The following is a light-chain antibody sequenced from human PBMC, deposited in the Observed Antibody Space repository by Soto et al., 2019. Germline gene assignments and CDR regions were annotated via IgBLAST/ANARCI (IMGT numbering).Light chain of an antibody. CDR3: CSYAGSYV. V-gene: IGLV2-11*01. CDR2: DVS. J-gene: IGLJ1*01. Sequence: QSALTQPASVSGSPGQSITISCTGTSSDVGGYNYVSWYQQHPGKAPKLMIYDVSKRPSGVPDRFSGSKSGKTASMTISGLQAEDEADYYCCSYAGSYVFGTGTKVTVL. CDR1: SSDVGGYNY.